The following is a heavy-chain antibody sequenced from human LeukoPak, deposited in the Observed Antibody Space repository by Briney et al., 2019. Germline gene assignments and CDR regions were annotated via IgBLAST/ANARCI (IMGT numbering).Heavy chain of an antibody. J-gene: IGHJ4*02. CDR3: VRRGSSWTFDY. CDR2: INRDGSST. V-gene: IGHV3-74*03. CDR1: GFTFTSYW. Sequence: GGSLRLSCAASGFTFTSYWMHWVRQTPGKGLVCVSHINRDGSSTMYADSVKGRFTISRNNAKSTLYLQMNSLRAEDTAIYYCVRRGSSWTFDYWGQGTLVTVSS. D-gene: IGHD6-6*01.